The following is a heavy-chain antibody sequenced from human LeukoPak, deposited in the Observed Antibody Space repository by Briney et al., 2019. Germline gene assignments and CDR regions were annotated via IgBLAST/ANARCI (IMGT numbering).Heavy chain of an antibody. CDR3: TRGSLSGSSRDY. Sequence: ASVRVSCKASGYTPTGYDINWVRQAIGQGLEWMGWMNPSTGDTGYAQKFQGRVTMTRNTSVDTAFMELSGLGSEDTAVYYCTRGSLSGSSRDYWGQGTLVTVSS. CDR2: MNPSTGDT. V-gene: IGHV1-8*01. J-gene: IGHJ4*02. D-gene: IGHD1-26*01. CDR1: GYTPTGYD.